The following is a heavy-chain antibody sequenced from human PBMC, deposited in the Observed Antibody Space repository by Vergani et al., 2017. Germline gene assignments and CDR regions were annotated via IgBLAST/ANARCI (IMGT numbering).Heavy chain of an antibody. CDR3: ARDFHYYDSSGYLGN. Sequence: QVQLVQSGAEVKKPGASVKVSCKASGYTFTSYGISWVRQAPGQGLEWMGWISAYNGNTNYAQKLQGRVTITADESTSTAYMELSSLRSEDTAVYYCARDFHYYDSSGYLGNWGQGTLVTVSS. CDR2: ISAYNGNT. J-gene: IGHJ4*02. V-gene: IGHV1-18*01. CDR1: GYTFTSYG. D-gene: IGHD3-22*01.